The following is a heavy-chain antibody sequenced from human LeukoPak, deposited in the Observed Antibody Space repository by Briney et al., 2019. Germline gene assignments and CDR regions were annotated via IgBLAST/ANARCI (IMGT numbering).Heavy chain of an antibody. D-gene: IGHD6-6*01. CDR3: ARSIAARYFDL. V-gene: IGHV3-66*01. J-gene: IGHJ4*02. CDR2: IYSGGST. CDR1: GFTVSGNL. Sequence: PGGSLRLSCAASGFTVSGNLMSWVRQAPGKGLEWVSVIYSGGSTYYADSVKGRFTISRDNSKNTLDLQMNSLRAEDTAVYYCARSIAARYFDLWGQGTVVTVSS.